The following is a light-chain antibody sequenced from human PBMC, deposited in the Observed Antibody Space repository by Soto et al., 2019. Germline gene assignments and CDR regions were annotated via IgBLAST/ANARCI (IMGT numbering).Light chain of an antibody. CDR2: DAS. Sequence: DIQMTQSPSTLSASVGDRVTITCRASQSISNWLAWYHQKPGKAPKLLIYDASTLETGVPSRFSGSGSGTEFTLTLTSLQPDDFATYYCQQYSSYLYSFGQGTKLEIK. CDR3: QQYSSYLYS. CDR1: QSISNW. J-gene: IGKJ2*01. V-gene: IGKV1-5*01.